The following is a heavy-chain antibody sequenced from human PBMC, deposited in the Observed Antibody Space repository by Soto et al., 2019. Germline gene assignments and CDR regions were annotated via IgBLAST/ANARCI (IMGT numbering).Heavy chain of an antibody. CDR1: GGSISSGGYS. V-gene: IGHV4-30-2*01. CDR3: ARVKAVMDV. Sequence: SETLSLTCAVSGGSISSGGYSWSWIRQPPGKGLEWIGYIYHSGSTYNNPSLKSQVTISVDRSKNQFSLKLSSVTAADTAVYYCARVKAVMDVWGQGTTVTVSS. J-gene: IGHJ6*02. CDR2: IYHSGST.